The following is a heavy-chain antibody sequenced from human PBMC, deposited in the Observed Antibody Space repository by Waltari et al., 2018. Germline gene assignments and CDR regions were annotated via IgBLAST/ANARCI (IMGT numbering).Heavy chain of an antibody. D-gene: IGHD1-26*01. V-gene: IGHV3-9*01. CDR2: VNWKSGTQ. CDR1: GFNFDDYA. CDR3: ARDRTGSYYGGFDS. J-gene: IGHJ4*02. Sequence: EVHLVESGGGLVQPGGSLRLACAASGFNFDDYAIHWVRLGPGKGLEGVASVNWKSGTQGYADAVRGRFTISRDNSKNTLFLQMDSLRAEDAAMYYCARDRTGSYYGGFDSWGQGTLVTVSS.